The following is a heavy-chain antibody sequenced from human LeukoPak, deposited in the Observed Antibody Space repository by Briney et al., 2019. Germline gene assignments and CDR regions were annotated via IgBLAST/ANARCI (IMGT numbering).Heavy chain of an antibody. Sequence: GGSLRLSCAASGFTFSSYSMNWVRQAPGKGLEWVSSISSSSSYIYYADSVKGRFTISRDNAKNSLYLQMNSLGAEDTAVYYCATKKTVLRYFDWLSSAEYFQHWGQGTLVTASS. CDR1: GFTFSSYS. CDR2: ISSSSSYI. J-gene: IGHJ1*01. CDR3: ATKKTVLRYFDWLSSAEYFQH. V-gene: IGHV3-21*01. D-gene: IGHD3-9*01.